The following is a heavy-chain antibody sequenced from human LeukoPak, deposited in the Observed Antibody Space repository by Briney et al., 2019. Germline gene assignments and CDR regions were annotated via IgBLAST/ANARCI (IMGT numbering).Heavy chain of an antibody. CDR3: AKWKYSNSGIDDY. J-gene: IGHJ4*02. D-gene: IGHD6-6*01. Sequence: GGSLRLSCAASGFTFSNYFMHWVRQVPGKGLEWVASVSQDESNELYADSVKGRFTISRDNSKNMLYLQMNSLRAEDTAVYYCAKWKYSNSGIDDYWGQGTLVTVSS. CDR2: VSQDESNE. CDR1: GFTFSNYF. V-gene: IGHV3-30*18.